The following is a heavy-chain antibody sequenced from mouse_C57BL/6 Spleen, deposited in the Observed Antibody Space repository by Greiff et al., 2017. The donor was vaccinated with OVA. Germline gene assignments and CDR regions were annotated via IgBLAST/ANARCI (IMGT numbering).Heavy chain of an antibody. CDR1: GYSITSGYD. J-gene: IGHJ3*01. V-gene: IGHV3-1*01. Sequence: EVQGVESGPGMVKPSQSLSLTCTVTGYSITSGYDWHWIRHFPGNKLEWMGYISYSGSTNYNPSLKSRISITHDTSKNHFFLKLNSVTTEDTATYYCAREEYYGGFAYWGQGTLVTVSA. CDR2: ISYSGST. D-gene: IGHD1-1*01. CDR3: AREEYYGGFAY.